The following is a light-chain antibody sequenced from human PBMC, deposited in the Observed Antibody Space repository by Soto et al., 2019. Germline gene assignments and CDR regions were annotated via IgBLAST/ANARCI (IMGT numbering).Light chain of an antibody. CDR3: QQYNNWPTT. J-gene: IGKJ1*01. CDR1: QSVSSN. CDR2: GAS. V-gene: IGKV3-15*01. Sequence: EIVMTQSPATLSVSPGERATLSCRASQSVSSNLAWYQQKPGQAPRLLIYGASTRATGIPGRFSGSGSGTEFTLSISSLQSEDFAVYYCQQYNNWPTTLGQGTKVDIK.